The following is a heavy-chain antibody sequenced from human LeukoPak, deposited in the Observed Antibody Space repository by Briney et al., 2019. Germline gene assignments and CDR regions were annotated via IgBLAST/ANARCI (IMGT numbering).Heavy chain of an antibody. CDR2: ISGSGGST. D-gene: IGHD1-26*01. CDR1: GFTFSSYA. V-gene: IGHV3-23*01. Sequence: PGASLRLSCAASGFTFSSYAMSWVRQAPGKGLEWVSAISGSGGSTYYADSVKGRFTISRDNSKNTLYLQMNSLRAEDTAVYYCAKLIVGATVENFQHWGQGTLVTVSS. J-gene: IGHJ1*01. CDR3: AKLIVGATVENFQH.